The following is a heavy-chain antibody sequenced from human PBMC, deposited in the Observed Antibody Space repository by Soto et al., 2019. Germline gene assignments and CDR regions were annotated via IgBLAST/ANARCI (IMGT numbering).Heavy chain of an antibody. CDR3: ARADHYFDFSRNYLDYLDS. Sequence: QVQLVQSGAEVKKPGASVKVSCKASGYTFTGHYIHWMRQAPGQGLERMGWINPQSGGTNSAQKFQGRITMTSDTSITTASLEVSSLRSDDTAVYYCARADHYFDFSRNYLDYLDSWGQATLVTVSS. CDR2: INPQSGGT. J-gene: IGHJ4*02. D-gene: IGHD3-3*01. V-gene: IGHV1-2*02. CDR1: GYTFTGHY.